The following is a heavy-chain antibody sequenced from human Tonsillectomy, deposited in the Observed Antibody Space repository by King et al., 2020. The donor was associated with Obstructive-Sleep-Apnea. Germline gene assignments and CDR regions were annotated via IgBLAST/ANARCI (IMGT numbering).Heavy chain of an antibody. V-gene: IGHV1-58*02. CDR2: IDVGSGNT. D-gene: IGHD1-1*01. CDR1: GFTFTSSP. J-gene: IGHJ4*02. CDR3: AAEKNVGY. Sequence: FQLVQSGPEVKKPGPSVKVSCKASGFTFTSSPMQWVRQARGQRLEWIGWIDVGSGNTNYAQKFQQRVTITRDMSTSTAYMELSSLRSEDTAVYYCAAEKNVGYWGQGTLVTVSS.